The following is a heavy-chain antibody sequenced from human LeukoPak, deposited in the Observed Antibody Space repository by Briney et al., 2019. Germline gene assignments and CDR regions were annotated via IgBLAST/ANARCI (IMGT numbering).Heavy chain of an antibody. CDR1: GASISPYY. Sequence: PSETLSLTCTVSGASISPYYWSWIRQPAGKGLEWIGHIHTSGSTNYNPSLKSRVTMSLDLSNNQFSLKLNSVTAADTAVYYCAKEGMIRGVIDYWGQGALVTVSS. D-gene: IGHD3-10*01. CDR2: IHTSGST. J-gene: IGHJ4*02. CDR3: AKEGMIRGVIDY. V-gene: IGHV4-4*07.